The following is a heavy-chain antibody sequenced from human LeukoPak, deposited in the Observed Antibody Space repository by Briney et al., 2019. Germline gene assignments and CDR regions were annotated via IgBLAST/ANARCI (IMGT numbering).Heavy chain of an antibody. J-gene: IGHJ4*02. CDR1: GFSLRRTGRP. V-gene: IGHV2-70*04. CDR2: TDWDDGK. D-gene: IGHD3-9*01. Sequence: SGPTLVNPTQTLTLNCTFSGFSLRRTGRPVRWLRQPPGKALEWLARTDWDDGKYYNSSQQTRLTISKDASEYQVVLSMTNMDPADTAIYYCALVYDNNIFYFWGQGTLVTVSS. CDR3: ALVYDNNIFYF.